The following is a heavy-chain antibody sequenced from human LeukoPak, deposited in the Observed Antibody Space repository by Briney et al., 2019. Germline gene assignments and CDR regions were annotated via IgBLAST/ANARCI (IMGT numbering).Heavy chain of an antibody. J-gene: IGHJ4*02. V-gene: IGHV3-23*01. CDR1: GFTFSSYA. CDR3: AKTPLVTTVTTNFDY. Sequence: PGGSLRLSCAASGFTFSSYAMSWVRQAPGKGLELVSAISGSGGSTYYADSVKGRFTISRDNSKNTLYLQMNSLRAEDTAVYYCAKTPLVTTVTTNFDYWGQGTLVTVSS. D-gene: IGHD4-17*01. CDR2: ISGSGGST.